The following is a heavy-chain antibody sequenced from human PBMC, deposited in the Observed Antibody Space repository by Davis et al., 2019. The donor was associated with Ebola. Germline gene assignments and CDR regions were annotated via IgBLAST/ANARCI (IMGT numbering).Heavy chain of an antibody. V-gene: IGHV3-21*01. CDR2: ITSGSTYI. CDR1: GFTFNSYS. D-gene: IGHD2-2*01. CDR3: AREVVPWTFEY. J-gene: IGHJ4*02. Sequence: PGGSLRLSRAASGFTFNSYSMDWVRQAPGKRLEWLASITSGSTYIHYADSVRGRFTIFRDNARNSLSLQMNSLGVDDTAVYFCAREVVPWTFEYWGQGTQVTVSS.